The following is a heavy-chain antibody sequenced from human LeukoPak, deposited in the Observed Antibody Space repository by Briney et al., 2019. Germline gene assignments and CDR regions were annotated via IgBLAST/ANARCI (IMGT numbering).Heavy chain of an antibody. CDR3: ARDNSRYSSSVVY. CDR2: ISSSSSYI. D-gene: IGHD6-6*01. J-gene: IGHJ4*02. V-gene: IGHV3-21*01. Sequence: GGSLRLSCAASGFTFSSYSMNWVRQAPGMGLEWVSSISSSSSYIYYADSVKGRFTISRDNAKNSLYLQMNSLRAEDTAVYYCARDNSRYSSSVVYWGQGTLVTVSS. CDR1: GFTFSSYS.